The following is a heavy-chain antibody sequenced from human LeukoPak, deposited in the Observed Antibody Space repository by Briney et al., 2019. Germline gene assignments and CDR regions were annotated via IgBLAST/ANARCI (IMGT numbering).Heavy chain of an antibody. D-gene: IGHD3-10*01. CDR1: GFTFSTFG. Sequence: PGGSLRLSCAASGFTFSTFGMHWVRQAPGKGLEWVATIIDNGDRTYYADSVRGRFTLSRDNSNNTLSLQMNSLRAEDTATYYCSKGITLVRGFTDFDYWGQGTLVTVSS. CDR2: IIDNGDRT. CDR3: SKGITLVRGFTDFDY. J-gene: IGHJ4*02. V-gene: IGHV3-23*01.